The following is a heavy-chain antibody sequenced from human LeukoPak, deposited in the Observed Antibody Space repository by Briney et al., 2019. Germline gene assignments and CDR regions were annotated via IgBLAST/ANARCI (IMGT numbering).Heavy chain of an antibody. CDR3: ARGNWGPDY. Sequence: GGSLRLSCVASGFTFSSRDWMTWVRQAPGKGLEWISHISGSGDTIYYADSVKGRFTISRDNTKNSLYLQMNSLRAEDTAVYYCARGNWGPDYWGQGTLVTVSS. V-gene: IGHV3-48*04. D-gene: IGHD7-27*01. CDR2: ISGSGDTI. J-gene: IGHJ4*02. CDR1: GFTFSSRDW.